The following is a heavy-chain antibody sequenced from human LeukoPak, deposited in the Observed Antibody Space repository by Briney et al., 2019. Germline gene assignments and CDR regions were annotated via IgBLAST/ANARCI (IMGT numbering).Heavy chain of an antibody. D-gene: IGHD6-19*01. CDR1: GFTFSSYS. V-gene: IGHV3-21*04. J-gene: IGHJ4*02. Sequence: GGSLRLSCAASGFTFSSYSMNWVRQAPGKGLEWVSSISSSSSYIYYADSVKGRFTISRDNAKNSLYLQMNSLRAEDTAVYYCAKDPLKPVGYSSGWYRGGYWGQGTLVTVSS. CDR3: AKDPLKPVGYSSGWYRGGY. CDR2: ISSSSSYI.